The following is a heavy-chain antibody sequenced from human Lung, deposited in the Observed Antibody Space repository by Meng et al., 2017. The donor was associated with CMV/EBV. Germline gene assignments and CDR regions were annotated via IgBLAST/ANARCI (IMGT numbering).Heavy chain of an antibody. CDR1: RGPMSRCGSC. CDR2: TYSDGTP. J-gene: IGHJ5*02. CDR3: ARQAPDNYFDT. V-gene: IGHV4-31*03. Sequence: CSVSRGPMSRCGSCWRWLRQHPETGLEWIGYTYSDGTPHYNPSLRSRISISVDTSKKQFYLKLDSVTAADTAVYYCARQAPDNYFDTWGQGALVTVSS.